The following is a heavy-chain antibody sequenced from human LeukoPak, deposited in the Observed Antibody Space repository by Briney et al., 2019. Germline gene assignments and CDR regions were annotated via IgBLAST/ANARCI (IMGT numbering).Heavy chain of an antibody. Sequence: GGSLRLSCAASEFTFSSYWMSWVRQAPGKGLEWVANIKQDGSEKYYVDSVKGRFTISRDNAKNSLYLQMNSLRAEDTAVYYCARVISPYGDYGDYWGQGTLVTVSS. V-gene: IGHV3-7*01. CDR3: ARVISPYGDYGDY. CDR2: IKQDGSEK. D-gene: IGHD4-17*01. CDR1: EFTFSSYW. J-gene: IGHJ4*02.